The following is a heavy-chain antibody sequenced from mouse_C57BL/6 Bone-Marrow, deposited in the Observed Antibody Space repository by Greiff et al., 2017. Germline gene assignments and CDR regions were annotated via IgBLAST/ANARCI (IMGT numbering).Heavy chain of an antibody. Sequence: VKLQESGPGLVQPSQSLSITCTVSGFSLTSYGVHWVRQSPGKGLEWLGVIWSGGSTDCNAAFISRLSISKDNSKSQVFFKMNSLQADDTAIYDCARYYYGSSYGARDYWGQGTSVTVSS. CDR2: IWSGGST. D-gene: IGHD1-1*01. J-gene: IGHJ4*01. V-gene: IGHV2-2*01. CDR3: ARYYYGSSYGARDY. CDR1: GFSLTSYG.